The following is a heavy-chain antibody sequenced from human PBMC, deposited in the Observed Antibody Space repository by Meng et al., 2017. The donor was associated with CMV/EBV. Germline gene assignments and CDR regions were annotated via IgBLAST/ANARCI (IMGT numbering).Heavy chain of an antibody. CDR1: GGSFSGYY. CDR2: IYYSGST. Sequence: SETLSLTCAVYGGSFSGYYWSWIRQPPGKGLEWIGYIYYSGSTYYNPSLKSRVTISVDTSKNQFSLKLSSVTAADTAVYYCARDRRYYDSSGYYYYYYGMDVWGQGTTVTVSS. V-gene: IGHV4-34*09. D-gene: IGHD3-22*01. CDR3: ARDRRYYDSSGYYYYYYGMDV. J-gene: IGHJ6*02.